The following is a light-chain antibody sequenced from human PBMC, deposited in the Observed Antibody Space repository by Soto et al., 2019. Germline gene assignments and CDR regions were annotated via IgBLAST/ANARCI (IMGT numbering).Light chain of an antibody. CDR1: SSNIGKNA. CDR2: SNS. CDR3: SVWDDSLKGRL. J-gene: IGLJ3*02. V-gene: IGLV1-44*01. Sequence: QSVLTQAPSASGTPGQRVTISCSGSSSNIGKNAVNWYQQLPGTAPKLFVYSNSQRPSGVPDRFSGSKSGTSASLAISGLQSEDEGVWYCSVWDDSLKGRLFGGGTKVTVL.